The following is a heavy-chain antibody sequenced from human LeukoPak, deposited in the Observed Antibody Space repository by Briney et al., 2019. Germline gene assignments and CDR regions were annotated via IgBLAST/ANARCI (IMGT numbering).Heavy chain of an antibody. CDR3: ARDGSGLQYSYYYMDV. J-gene: IGHJ6*03. Sequence: GGSLRLSCVASGFTFSNYAMYWVRQAPGKGLEYVSAISSNGGSTYYANSVKGRFTISRDNSKNTLYLQMGSLRAEDMAVYYCARDGSGLQYSYYYMDVWGKGTTVTVSS. D-gene: IGHD3-22*01. V-gene: IGHV3-64*01. CDR2: ISSNGGST. CDR1: GFTFSNYA.